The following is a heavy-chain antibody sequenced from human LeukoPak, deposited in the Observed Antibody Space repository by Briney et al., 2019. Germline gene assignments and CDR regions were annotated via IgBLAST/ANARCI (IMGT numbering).Heavy chain of an antibody. D-gene: IGHD3-10*01. CDR3: ARDWRGLDY. Sequence: QPGRSLRLSCAASGFTFSSYAMHWVRQAPGKGLEWVAVISYDGSNKYYADSVKGRFTISRDNSKNTLYLQMNSLRAEDTAVYYCARDWRGLDYWGQGTLVTVSS. CDR1: GFTFSSYA. CDR2: ISYDGSNK. V-gene: IGHV3-30-3*01. J-gene: IGHJ4*02.